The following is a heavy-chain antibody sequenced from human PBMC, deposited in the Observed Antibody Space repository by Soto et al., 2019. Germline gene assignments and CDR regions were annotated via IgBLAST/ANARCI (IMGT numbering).Heavy chain of an antibody. Sequence: QVQLVQSGAEVKKPGSSVKVSCKATGGTFSSYAISWVRQAPGQGLEWMGGIIPIFGTANYAQKFQGRVTITADKSTSTAYMELSSLRSEDTAVYYCARASLGAMIGVHWYFDLWGRGTLVTVSS. J-gene: IGHJ2*01. CDR1: GGTFSSYA. D-gene: IGHD3-22*01. CDR3: ARASLGAMIGVHWYFDL. V-gene: IGHV1-69*06. CDR2: IIPIFGTA.